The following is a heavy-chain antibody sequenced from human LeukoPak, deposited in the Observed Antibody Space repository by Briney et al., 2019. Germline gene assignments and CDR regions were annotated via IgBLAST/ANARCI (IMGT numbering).Heavy chain of an antibody. Sequence: RPGGSLRLSCVASGFIFNNYAINWIRQAPGKGLEWVAGISYDGSNKYYADFAKGRFTISRDNSRNTVSLQMNSLRGDDTAVYYCARERHPYSSGWPFDYWGQGTLVTVSS. D-gene: IGHD6-19*01. J-gene: IGHJ4*02. CDR3: ARERHPYSSGWPFDY. CDR1: GFIFNNYA. CDR2: ISYDGSNK. V-gene: IGHV3-30*04.